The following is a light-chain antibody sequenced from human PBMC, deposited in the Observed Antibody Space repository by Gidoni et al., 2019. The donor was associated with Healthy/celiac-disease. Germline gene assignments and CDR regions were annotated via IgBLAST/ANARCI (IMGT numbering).Light chain of an antibody. J-gene: IGKJ2*01. CDR2: AAS. CDR1: QSISSY. CDR3: QQSYSTPQT. Sequence: DIQMTQSPSSLSASVGDRVTITCRASQSISSYLNWYQQKPGKAPKLLIYAASSLQSGVPSRFSGSGSGTDFTLTISSLQPEDFATYYCQQSYSTPQTVXXXTKLEIK. V-gene: IGKV1-39*01.